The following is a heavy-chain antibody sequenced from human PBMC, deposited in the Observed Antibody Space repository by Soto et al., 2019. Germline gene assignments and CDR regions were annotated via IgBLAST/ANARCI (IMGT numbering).Heavy chain of an antibody. CDR1: GLTFSTFW. V-gene: IGHV3-7*05. Sequence: EVQLVESGGGLVQPGGSLRLSCAASGLTFSTFWMSWVRQAPGKGLEWVASIKQDGSEKYYVDSVKGRFTISRDNAENSLYLQMNSLRAEDTAVYYCARGHLGLGYWGQGTLVTVSS. CDR2: IKQDGSEK. CDR3: ARGHLGLGY. J-gene: IGHJ4*02. D-gene: IGHD5-12*01.